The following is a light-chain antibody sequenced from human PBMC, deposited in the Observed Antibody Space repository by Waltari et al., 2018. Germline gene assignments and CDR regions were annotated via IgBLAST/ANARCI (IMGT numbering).Light chain of an antibody. Sequence: DVVMTQSPLSLPVTLGQPASISCRSSQSLVHTDGNTYLSLFLQSPGQSPRRLIYKVSNRDAEVPDRFSGSGSGTDFTLKISRVEAEDVGLYYCMQSTHWPPWTFGQGTKVEIK. CDR3: MQSTHWPPWT. CDR1: QSLVHTDGNTY. J-gene: IGKJ1*01. CDR2: KVS. V-gene: IGKV2-30*02.